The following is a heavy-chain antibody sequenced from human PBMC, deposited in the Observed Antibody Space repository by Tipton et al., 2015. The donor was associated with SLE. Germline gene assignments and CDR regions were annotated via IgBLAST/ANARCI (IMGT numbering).Heavy chain of an antibody. J-gene: IGHJ4*02. Sequence: RSLRLSCTASGFTFGDYAMSWFRQAPGKGLVWVGFIRSKAYGGTTEYAASVKGRFTISRDDSKSIAYLQMNSLKTEDTAVYYCTRVKGGHIVVGDYWGQGTLVTVSS. CDR1: GFTFGDYA. D-gene: IGHD2-21*01. CDR2: IRSKAYGGTT. V-gene: IGHV3-49*03. CDR3: TRVKGGHIVVGDY.